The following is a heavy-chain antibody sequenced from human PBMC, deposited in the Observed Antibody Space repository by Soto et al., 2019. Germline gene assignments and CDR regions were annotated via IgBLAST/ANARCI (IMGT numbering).Heavy chain of an antibody. CDR1: GFTFSSYA. Sequence: GGSLRLSCAASGFTFSSYAMHWVRQAPGKGLEWVAVISYDGSNKYYADSVKGRFTISRDNSKNTLYLQMNSLRAEDTAVYYCASQTGLGLIDYWGQGTLVTVSS. D-gene: IGHD3-9*01. CDR3: ASQTGLGLIDY. CDR2: ISYDGSNK. V-gene: IGHV3-30*04. J-gene: IGHJ4*02.